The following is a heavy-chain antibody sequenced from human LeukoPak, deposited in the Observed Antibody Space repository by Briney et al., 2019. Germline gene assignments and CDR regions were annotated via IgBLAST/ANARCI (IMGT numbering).Heavy chain of an antibody. V-gene: IGHV4-4*07. J-gene: IGHJ4*02. D-gene: IGHD6-19*01. Sequence: SETLSLTCTVSGGSISLSFWSWLRQPAGKGLEWVGRLYPSGRTENNPSLKSRVSISLDAPKSQFSLRLTSVTAADTAVYFCARDACSGWYYFDSWGQGTRVTVSS. CDR3: ARDACSGWYYFDS. CDR1: GGSISLSF. CDR2: LYPSGRT.